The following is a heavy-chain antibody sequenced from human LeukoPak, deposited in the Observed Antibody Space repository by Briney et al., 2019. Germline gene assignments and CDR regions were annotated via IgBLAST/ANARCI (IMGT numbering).Heavy chain of an antibody. D-gene: IGHD3-9*01. CDR1: GGSISSSSYY. CDR3: ARGGGILTGYSI. V-gene: IGHV4-39*07. Sequence: SETLSLTCTVSGGSISSSSYYWGWIRQPPGKGLEWIGSIYYSGSTYYNPSLKSRVTVSVDTSKNQFSLKLSSVTAADTAVYYCARGGGILTGYSIWGQGTLVTVSS. CDR2: IYYSGST. J-gene: IGHJ4*02.